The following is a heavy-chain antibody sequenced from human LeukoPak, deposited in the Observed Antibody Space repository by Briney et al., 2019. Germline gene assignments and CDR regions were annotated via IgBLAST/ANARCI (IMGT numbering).Heavy chain of an antibody. D-gene: IGHD1-14*01. V-gene: IGHV3-7*04. CDR3: ARGDNPDY. CDR1: GFTFSYYW. Sequence: GGSLRLSCAASGFTFSYYWMSWVRQAPGKGLEWVANIKQDGSELHYVDSVKGRFTISRDNAKNSLYLQMNSLRAEDKAVYYCARGDNPDYWGQGTLVTVSS. J-gene: IGHJ4*02. CDR2: IKQDGSEL.